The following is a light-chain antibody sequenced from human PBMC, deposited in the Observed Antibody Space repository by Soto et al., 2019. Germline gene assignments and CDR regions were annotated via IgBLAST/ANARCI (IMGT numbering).Light chain of an antibody. J-gene: IGLJ1*01. V-gene: IGLV2-23*02. Sequence: QSALTQPASVSGSPGQSITISCTGSSSDVGTYNLVSWYQQHPGEAPKLMIYEVTKRPSGVSYRFSGSKSGNTASLTISGLQAEDEADYYCCSYAGSSYVFGTGTKVNVL. CDR2: EVT. CDR1: SSDVGTYNL. CDR3: CSYAGSSYV.